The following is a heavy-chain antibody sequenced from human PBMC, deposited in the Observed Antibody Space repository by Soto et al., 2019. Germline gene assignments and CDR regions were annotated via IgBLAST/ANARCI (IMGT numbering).Heavy chain of an antibody. CDR2: ISGSGSST. J-gene: IGHJ6*02. CDR3: AKVVTISGSFYSGMDV. CDR1: GFTFSNYA. V-gene: IGHV3-23*01. D-gene: IGHD3-3*01. Sequence: PGGSLRLSCAASGFTFSNYAMNWVRQAPGKGLEWVSGISGSGSSTYYADAVKGRFTISRDNSENRMYLQVYSLRAEDTATYYCAKVVTISGSFYSGMDVWGQGTTVTVSS.